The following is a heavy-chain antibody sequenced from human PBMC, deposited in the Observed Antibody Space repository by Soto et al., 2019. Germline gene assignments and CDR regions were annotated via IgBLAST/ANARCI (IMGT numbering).Heavy chain of an antibody. CDR2: FDPEDGEP. V-gene: IGHV1-24*01. CDR1: GYTLTELS. CDR3: GASGKIAPGGGVWDNRLEP. D-gene: IGHD6-13*01. J-gene: IGHJ5*02. Sequence: VASFKVSCKASGYTLTELSMHWMRQSSGKGLEWMGGFDPEDGEPIYAQRFQGRVFMTEDTTTVGAYPGLSSLRSEEMSVNHCGASGKIAPGGGVWDNRLEPWCQGTLVTDTS.